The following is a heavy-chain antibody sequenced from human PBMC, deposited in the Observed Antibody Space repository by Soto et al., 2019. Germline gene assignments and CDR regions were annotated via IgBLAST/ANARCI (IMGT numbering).Heavy chain of an antibody. CDR3: VRSNSGCFDY. J-gene: IGHJ4*02. D-gene: IGHD1-7*01. V-gene: IGHV3-74*01. CDR1: GFTLSHYW. Sequence: EVQLLESGGGLVQPGGTLTLSCAASGFTLSHYWMHWVRQAPGRGLVWVSRLKYDGTTTSYADSVKGRFTISRDNAKNTVYLQMRSLRAEDMATYDSVRSNSGCFDYWGQGTVVTVSS. CDR2: LKYDGTTT.